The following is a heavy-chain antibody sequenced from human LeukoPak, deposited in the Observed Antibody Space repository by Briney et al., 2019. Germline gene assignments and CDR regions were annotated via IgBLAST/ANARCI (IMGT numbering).Heavy chain of an antibody. V-gene: IGHV4-31*03. D-gene: IGHD4-17*01. J-gene: IGHJ4*02. CDR3: ARGGGNGDSRRYFDY. Sequence: SQTLSLTCTVSGGSISSGGYYWSWIRQHPGKGLEWIGYIYYSGSTYYNPSLKSRVTISVDTSKNQFSLKLSSVTAADTAVYYCARGGGNGDSRRYFDYWGQGTLVTVSS. CDR2: IYYSGST. CDR1: GGSISSGGYY.